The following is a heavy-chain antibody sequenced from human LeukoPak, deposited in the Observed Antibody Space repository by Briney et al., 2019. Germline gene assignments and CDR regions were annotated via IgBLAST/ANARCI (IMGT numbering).Heavy chain of an antibody. J-gene: IGHJ4*02. CDR2: MNPNSGNT. CDR1: GYTFTSYD. Sequence: GASVKVSCKASGYTFTSYDINWVRQATGQRLEWMGWMNPNSGNTGYAQKFQGRVTMTRNTSISTAYMELSSLRSEDTAVYYCARGYYYDSSGPAGYWGQGTLVTVSS. CDR3: ARGYYYDSSGPAGY. D-gene: IGHD3-22*01. V-gene: IGHV1-8*01.